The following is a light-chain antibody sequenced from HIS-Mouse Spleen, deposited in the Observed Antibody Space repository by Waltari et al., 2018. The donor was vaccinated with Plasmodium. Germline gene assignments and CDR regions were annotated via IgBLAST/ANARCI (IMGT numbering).Light chain of an antibody. J-gene: IGLJ2*01. V-gene: IGLV3-1*01. CDR1: KLGDKY. CDR3: QAWDSSTAWV. CDR2: QDS. Sequence: SYELTQPPSVSVSPGPTASLTCHGHKLGDKYACWYQQKPGQSPVLVIYQDSKRPSGIPERFSGSNSGNTATLTISGTQAMDEADYYCQAWDSSTAWVFGGGTKLTVL.